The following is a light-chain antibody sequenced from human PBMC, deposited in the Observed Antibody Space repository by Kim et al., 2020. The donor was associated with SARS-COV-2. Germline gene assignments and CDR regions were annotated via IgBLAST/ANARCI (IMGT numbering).Light chain of an antibody. CDR3: AAWDDSLNGPV. Sequence: QSVLTQPPSASGTPGQRVTISCSGSRSNIGSNSVSWFQQLPGSAPKVLISLNCQRPSGVPDRFSGSKSGTSASLAISGLQSEDEADYYCAAWDDSLNGPVFGGGTKVTVL. CDR2: LNC. V-gene: IGLV1-44*01. J-gene: IGLJ3*02. CDR1: RSNIGSNS.